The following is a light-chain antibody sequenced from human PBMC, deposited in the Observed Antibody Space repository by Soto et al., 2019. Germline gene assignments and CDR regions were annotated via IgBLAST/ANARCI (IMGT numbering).Light chain of an antibody. CDR2: DVS. V-gene: IGLV2-14*01. CDR3: SSHTSSSTL. J-gene: IGLJ2*01. Sequence: QSVLTQPASVSGSPGQSITISCTGTSSDVGGYNYVSWYQQHPGKAPKLMIYDVSNRPSGVSNRFSGSKSGNTASLTISGLQAEDEADYYCSSHTSSSTLFGGGTKLTVL. CDR1: SSDVGGYNY.